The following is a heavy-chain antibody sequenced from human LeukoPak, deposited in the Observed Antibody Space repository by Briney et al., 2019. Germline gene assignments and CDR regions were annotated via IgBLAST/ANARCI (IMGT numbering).Heavy chain of an antibody. CDR1: GGSFSGYY. V-gene: IGHV4-34*01. D-gene: IGHD3-10*01. CDR3: ARQRMSPNYGSGRNLRRWAFDI. CDR2: INHSGST. J-gene: IGHJ3*02. Sequence: PSETLSLTCAVYGGSFSGYYWSWIRQPPGKGLEWIGEINHSGSTNYNPSLKSRVTISVDTSKNQFSLKLSSVTAADTAVYYCARQRMSPNYGSGRNLRRWAFDIWGQGTMVTVSS.